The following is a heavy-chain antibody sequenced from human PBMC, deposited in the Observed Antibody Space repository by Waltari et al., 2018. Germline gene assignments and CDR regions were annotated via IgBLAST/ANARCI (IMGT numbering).Heavy chain of an antibody. Sequence: QVQLVQSGAEVKKPGSSVKVSCKASGGTFSSYAISWVRQAPGQGLEWMGGIIPICGTANDAQKFQGRVTITADESTSTAYMELSSLRSEDTAVYYCARDDGGGWLNGADAFDIWGQGTMVTVSS. D-gene: IGHD6-19*01. CDR2: IIPICGTA. J-gene: IGHJ3*02. CDR1: GGTFSSYA. V-gene: IGHV1-69*13. CDR3: ARDDGGGWLNGADAFDI.